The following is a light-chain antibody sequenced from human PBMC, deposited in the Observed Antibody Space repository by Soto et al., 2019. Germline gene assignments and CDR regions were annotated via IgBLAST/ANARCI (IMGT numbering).Light chain of an antibody. CDR1: QTVTSY. CDR3: QQSYRFPKT. J-gene: IGKJ1*01. V-gene: IGKV1-39*01. Sequence: DVQMAQAPSPPSGSVACSVTPPCRASQTVTSYLNWYQQKPGTAPKLLIYAASTLQSGVPSRFSGSGSGTEFTLTIISLQPEDFATYYCQQSYRFPKTFGRGTKVDIK. CDR2: AAS.